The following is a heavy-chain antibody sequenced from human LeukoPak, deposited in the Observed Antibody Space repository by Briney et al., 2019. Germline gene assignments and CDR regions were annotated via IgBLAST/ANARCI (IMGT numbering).Heavy chain of an antibody. J-gene: IGHJ4*02. CDR3: ASNYYGSGSLDY. Sequence: SETLSLTCTVSGGSISSYYWSWIRQPPVKGLEWIGYIYYSGSTNYNPSLKSRVTISVDTSKNQFSLKVSSVTAADTAVYYCASNYYGSGSLDYWGQGNLVTVSS. V-gene: IGHV4-59*08. D-gene: IGHD3-10*01. CDR1: GGSISSYY. CDR2: IYYSGST.